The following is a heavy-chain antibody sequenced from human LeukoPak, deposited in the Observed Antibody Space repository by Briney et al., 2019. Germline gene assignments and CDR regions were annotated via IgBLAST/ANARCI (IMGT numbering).Heavy chain of an antibody. V-gene: IGHV3-30*03. CDR1: GFTFSSYG. Sequence: GGSLRLSCAASGFTFSSYGMHWVRQAPGKGLEWVAVISYDGSNKYYADSVKGRFTISRDNSKNTLYLQMNSLRAEDTAVYYCARPLGDSNWKLPFDNWGQGTLVTVSS. CDR3: ARPLGDSNWKLPFDN. D-gene: IGHD1-1*01. CDR2: ISYDGSNK. J-gene: IGHJ4*02.